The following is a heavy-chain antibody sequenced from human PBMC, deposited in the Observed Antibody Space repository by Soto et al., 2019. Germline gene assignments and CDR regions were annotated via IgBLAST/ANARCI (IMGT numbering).Heavy chain of an antibody. J-gene: IGHJ6*02. D-gene: IGHD3-10*01. CDR2: IIPIFGTA. CDR1: GHTFAIYR. CDR3: ARAWFGELSGYYYYGMDV. Sequence: SVEVSGRASGHTFAIYRVSWVRQAPVQVLEWMGGIIPIFGTANYAQKFQGRVTITADKSTSTAYMELSSLRSEDTAVYYCARAWFGELSGYYYYGMDVWGQGTTVTDSS. V-gene: IGHV1-69*06.